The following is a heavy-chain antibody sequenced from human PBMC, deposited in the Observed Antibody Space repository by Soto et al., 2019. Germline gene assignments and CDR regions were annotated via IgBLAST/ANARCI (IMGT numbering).Heavy chain of an antibody. CDR3: ARLPGGTAPRPAY. CDR2: ISSANAYI. D-gene: IGHD6-6*01. CDR1: GFTFSSYS. Sequence: EVQLVESGGGLVKPGESLRLSCVASGFTFSSYSVNWVRQAPGMGLEWVSSISSANAYIYYADSVKGRFTISRDNAKNSLFLQMSSLRAEDTAIYYCARLPGGTAPRPAYWGQGTPVTVSS. J-gene: IGHJ4*02. V-gene: IGHV3-21*01.